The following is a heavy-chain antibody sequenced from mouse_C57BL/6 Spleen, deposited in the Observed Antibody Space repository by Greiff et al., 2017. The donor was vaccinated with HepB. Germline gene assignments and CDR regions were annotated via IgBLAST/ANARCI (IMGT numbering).Heavy chain of an antibody. V-gene: IGHV1-53*01. D-gene: IGHD2-1*01. Sequence: QVQLQHPGTELVKPGASVKLSCKASGYTFTSYWMHWVKQRPGQGLEWIGNINPSNGGTNYNEKFKSKATLTVDKSSSTAYMQLSRLTSEDSAVYYCAREGNYVLFDYWGQGTTLTVSS. CDR3: AREGNYVLFDY. J-gene: IGHJ2*01. CDR2: INPSNGGT. CDR1: GYTFTSYW.